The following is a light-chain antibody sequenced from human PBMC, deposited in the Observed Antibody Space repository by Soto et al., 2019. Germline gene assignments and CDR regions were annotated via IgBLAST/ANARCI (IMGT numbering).Light chain of an antibody. CDR1: QSISSNY. J-gene: IGKJ3*01. CDR2: GAS. Sequence: EIVLTQSPGTLSLSPGERATLSCRASQSISSNYLAWYQQKPGQAPRLLIYGASSRATGIPDRFSGSGSGTDFTLTISRLEPEDCAVYYCQHYDSSPFSFGPGTKVHIK. V-gene: IGKV3-20*01. CDR3: QHYDSSPFS.